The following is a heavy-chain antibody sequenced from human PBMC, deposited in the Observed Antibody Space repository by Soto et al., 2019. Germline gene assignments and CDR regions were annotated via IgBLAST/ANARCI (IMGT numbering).Heavy chain of an antibody. Sequence: QLQLQESGPGLVKPSETLSLTCTVSGGSISSSSYYWGWIRQPPGKGLEWIGSIYYSGSTYYNPSLKSRVTISVDTSMNPFSLKLSSVTAADTAVYYCARRRYSYGDFDYWGQGTLVTVSS. D-gene: IGHD5-18*01. V-gene: IGHV4-39*01. J-gene: IGHJ4*02. CDR1: GGSISSSSYY. CDR3: ARRRYSYGDFDY. CDR2: IYYSGST.